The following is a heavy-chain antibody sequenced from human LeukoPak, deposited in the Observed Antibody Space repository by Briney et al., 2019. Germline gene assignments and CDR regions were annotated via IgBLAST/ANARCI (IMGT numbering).Heavy chain of an antibody. Sequence: PGGSLRLSCAASGFTFSSYEMNRVRQAPGKGLEWVSYISSSGTTIYYADSVKGRFTISRDNAKNSLYLQMNRLRAEDTAVYYCAKPFSGSYLDAFDFWGQGTLVTVSS. CDR3: AKPFSGSYLDAFDF. CDR2: ISSSGTTI. V-gene: IGHV3-48*03. J-gene: IGHJ4*02. CDR1: GFTFSSYE. D-gene: IGHD1-26*01.